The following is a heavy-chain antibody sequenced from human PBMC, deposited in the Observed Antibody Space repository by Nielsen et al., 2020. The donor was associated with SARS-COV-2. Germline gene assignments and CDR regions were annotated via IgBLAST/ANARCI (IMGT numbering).Heavy chain of an antibody. D-gene: IGHD5-18*01. J-gene: IGHJ6*03. CDR2: ISSSSSTI. Sequence: WICPSPGRGLELVSYISSSSSTIYYADSVKGGFTISRDNAKNSLYLQMNSLRDEDTAVYYCARVWWDTGMVPYYYYYYMDDWGKGTTVTVSS. CDR3: ARVWWDTGMVPYYYYYYMDD. V-gene: IGHV3-48*02.